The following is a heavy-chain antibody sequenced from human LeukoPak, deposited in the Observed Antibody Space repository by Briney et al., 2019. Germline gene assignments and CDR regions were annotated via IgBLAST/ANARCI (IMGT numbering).Heavy chain of an antibody. CDR2: INPNSGGT. CDR1: GYTFTGYY. V-gene: IGHV1-2*02. D-gene: IGHD3-3*01. CDR3: ARQLNDFWSGETFDY. Sequence: ASVKVSCKASGYTFTGYYMHWVRQAPGQGLEWMGWINPNSGGTNYAQKFQGRVTMTRDTSISTAYMELSRLRSDDTAVYYCARQLNDFWSGETFDYWGQGTLVTVSS. J-gene: IGHJ4*02.